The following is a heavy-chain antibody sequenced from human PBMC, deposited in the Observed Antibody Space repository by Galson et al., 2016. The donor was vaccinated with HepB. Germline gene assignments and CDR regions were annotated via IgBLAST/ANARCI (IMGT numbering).Heavy chain of an antibody. CDR1: GFTFSDYN. V-gene: IGHV3-11*01. CDR3: ARVRYSATSVAFDY. CDR2: TSSGGNTM. D-gene: IGHD2-2*02. Sequence: SLRLSCAASGFTFSDYNMSWIRQAPGKGLDWISYTSSGGNTMYYADSVKSRFTISRDNAKNSLFLQVNSLTDGDTAVYYCARVRYSATSVAFDYWGQGTLVTVSS. J-gene: IGHJ4*02.